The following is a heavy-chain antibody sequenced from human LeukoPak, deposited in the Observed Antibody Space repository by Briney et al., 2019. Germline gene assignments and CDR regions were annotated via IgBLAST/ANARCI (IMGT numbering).Heavy chain of an antibody. D-gene: IGHD3-10*01. V-gene: IGHV3-7*03. Sequence: GGSLRLSCAASGFTFSSYWMSWVRQAPGKGLEWVANIKQDGREKYYLDSVKGRFTFSRDNAKNSLYLQMNSLRAEDTALYYCARAPAPLLGGELLHWGQGTLVTVSS. CDR1: GFTFSSYW. CDR3: ARAPAPLLGGELLH. J-gene: IGHJ4*02. CDR2: IKQDGREK.